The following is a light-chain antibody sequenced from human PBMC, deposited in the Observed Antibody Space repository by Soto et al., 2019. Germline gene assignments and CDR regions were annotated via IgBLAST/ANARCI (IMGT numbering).Light chain of an antibody. CDR3: HQYHTYST. CDR2: DAS. CDR1: QTISTW. Sequence: DIQMNQSTCTLSATVGDRVIITFRASQTISTWVAWYQHKTGKAPTLLIYDASSLESGVPSRFSGGGSGTEFTLTISSLQPDDFATYYCHQYHTYSTFGQGTKVAIK. J-gene: IGKJ1*01. V-gene: IGKV1-5*01.